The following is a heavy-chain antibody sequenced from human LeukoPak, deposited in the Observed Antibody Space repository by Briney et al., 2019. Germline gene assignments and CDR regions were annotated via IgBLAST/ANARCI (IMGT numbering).Heavy chain of an antibody. Sequence: PGGSLRLSCADSGFTFSSYWMSWVRQAPGKGLEWVANIKQDGSEKYYLDSVKGRFTISRDNAKISLYLQMNSLRAEDTAVYYCARSGIDTDLFGVVITEYMDVWGKGTTVTVSS. V-gene: IGHV3-7*01. CDR3: ARSGIDTDLFGVVITEYMDV. CDR2: IKQDGSEK. CDR1: GFTFSSYW. D-gene: IGHD3-3*01. J-gene: IGHJ6*03.